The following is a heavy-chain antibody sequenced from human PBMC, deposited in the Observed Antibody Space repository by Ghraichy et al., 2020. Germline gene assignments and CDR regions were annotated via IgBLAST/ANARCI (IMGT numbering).Heavy chain of an antibody. J-gene: IGHJ4*02. CDR3: AGGTGAFDS. CDR2: TYYRSNWFY. V-gene: IGHV6-1*01. Sequence: SETLSLTCRIFGNSVSSNSAAWSWIRQSPSRGLEWLGRTYYRSNWFYDYTVSVKSRMTISPDTSKNQFSLQLNSVTPEDSAVYYCAGGTGAFDSWGQGILVTVSS. D-gene: IGHD7-27*01. CDR1: GNSVSSNSAA.